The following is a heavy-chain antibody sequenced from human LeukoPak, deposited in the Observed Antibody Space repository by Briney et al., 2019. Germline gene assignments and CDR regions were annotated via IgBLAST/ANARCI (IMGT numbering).Heavy chain of an antibody. CDR1: GGSISSGSYY. J-gene: IGHJ6*02. CDR3: ARDQIYGSGSYGYYYYGMDV. D-gene: IGHD3-10*01. CDR2: IYTSGST. Sequence: NPSETLSLTCTVSGGSISSGSYYWSWIRQPAGKGLEWIGRIYTSGSTNYNPSLKSRVTISVDTSKNQFSLKLSSVTAADTAVYYCARDQIYGSGSYGYYYYGMDVWGQGTTVTVSS. V-gene: IGHV4-61*02.